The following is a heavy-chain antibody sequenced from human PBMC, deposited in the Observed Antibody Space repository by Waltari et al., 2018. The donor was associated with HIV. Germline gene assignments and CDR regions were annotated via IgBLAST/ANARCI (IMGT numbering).Heavy chain of an antibody. J-gene: IGHJ3*01. Sequence: QVRLQESGPGLVKPTETLSLTCSVSASSINSSYYWGWIRPAPGKVLVWIGRIYRTGTTYYNPSLKSRVSISLNMSRNQFSLKLTSVTAAETAVYYCARDQDYYDSSGYTCYAFDPWGQGTMVIVSS. CDR2: IYRTGTT. CDR3: ARDQDYYDSSGYTCYAFDP. D-gene: IGHD3-22*01. CDR1: ASSINSSYY. V-gene: IGHV4-38-2*02.